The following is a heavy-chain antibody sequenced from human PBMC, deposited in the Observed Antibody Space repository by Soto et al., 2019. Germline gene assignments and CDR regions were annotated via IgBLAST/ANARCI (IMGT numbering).Heavy chain of an antibody. V-gene: IGHV3-30*18. Sequence: QVQLVESGGGVIQPGTSLSLSCASSGFTFRSFGMYWVRQAPGKRLEWVAVVSYDGNHKYYADSVKGRFTVSRDNAKNMLYLQMNSLRGEDTAVYYCAKDVGQQLVLNYGMDVWGQGTTVTVSS. CDR3: AKDVGQQLVLNYGMDV. D-gene: IGHD6-13*01. J-gene: IGHJ6*02. CDR2: VSYDGNHK. CDR1: GFTFRSFG.